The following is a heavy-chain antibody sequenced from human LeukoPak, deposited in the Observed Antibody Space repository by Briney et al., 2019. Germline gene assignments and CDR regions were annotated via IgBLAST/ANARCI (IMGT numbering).Heavy chain of an antibody. J-gene: IGHJ4*02. D-gene: IGHD1-14*01. CDR1: DDSISSSTYY. CDR3: ARDIRNQPPPVPDY. V-gene: IGHV4-39*07. Sequence: SDTLSLTCIISDDSISSSTYYWGWIRQPPGKGLEWIGTLYYSGKTYYNPSLKSRVTISIDTSKNQFSLKLTSATAADTAVYYCARDIRNQPPPVPDYWGQGTLVTVSS. CDR2: LYYSGKT.